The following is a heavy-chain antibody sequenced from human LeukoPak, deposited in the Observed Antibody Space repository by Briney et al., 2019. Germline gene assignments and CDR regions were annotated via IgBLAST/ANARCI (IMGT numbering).Heavy chain of an antibody. J-gene: IGHJ3*02. Sequence: SGGSLRLSCAASGFTFSSYDMHWVRQATGKGLEWVSAIGTAGDTYYPGSVKGRFTISRENAKNSLYLQMNNLRAGDTAVYYCARGELSSGVTAIHDAFDIWGHGTMVTVSS. CDR2: IGTAGDT. CDR1: GFTFSSYD. CDR3: ARGELSSGVTAIHDAFDI. V-gene: IGHV3-13*04. D-gene: IGHD2-21*02.